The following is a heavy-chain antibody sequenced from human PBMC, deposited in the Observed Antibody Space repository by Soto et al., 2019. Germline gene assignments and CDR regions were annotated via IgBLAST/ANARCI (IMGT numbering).Heavy chain of an antibody. D-gene: IGHD3-3*01. V-gene: IGHV3-48*03. Sequence: SCAASGFTFSSYEMNWVRQAPGKGLEWVSYISSSGSTIYYADSVKGRFTISRDNAKNSLYLQMNSLRAEDTAVYYCARDGMTIFGVVYYYYGMDVWGQGTTVTVSS. J-gene: IGHJ6*02. CDR3: ARDGMTIFGVVYYYYGMDV. CDR2: ISSSGSTI. CDR1: GFTFSSYE.